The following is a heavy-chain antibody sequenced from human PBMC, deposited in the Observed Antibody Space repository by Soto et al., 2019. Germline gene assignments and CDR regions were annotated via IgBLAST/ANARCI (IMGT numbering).Heavy chain of an antibody. CDR3: ARGAQYSSGWYRDY. Sequence: GGSLRLSCAASGFTFSSYGMHWVRQAPGKGLEWVAVIWYDGSNKYYADSVKGRFTISRDNSKNTLYLQMNSLRAEDTAVYYCARGAQYSSGWYRDYWGQGTLVTVSS. V-gene: IGHV3-33*01. J-gene: IGHJ4*02. CDR2: IWYDGSNK. CDR1: GFTFSSYG. D-gene: IGHD6-19*01.